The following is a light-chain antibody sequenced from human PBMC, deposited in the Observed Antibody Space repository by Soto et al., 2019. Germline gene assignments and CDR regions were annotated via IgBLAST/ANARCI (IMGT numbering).Light chain of an antibody. J-gene: IGKJ1*01. CDR2: SAS. Sequence: DIQMTQSPSSLSASVGDRLTITCRASHDIHTYLAWFQQKPGEVPKVLLYSASTLQSGVPSRFSGSGSGTDFTLTISGLQPEDVATYYCQRYDSPPWTFDQGTMVEIK. V-gene: IGKV1-27*01. CDR3: QRYDSPPWT. CDR1: HDIHTY.